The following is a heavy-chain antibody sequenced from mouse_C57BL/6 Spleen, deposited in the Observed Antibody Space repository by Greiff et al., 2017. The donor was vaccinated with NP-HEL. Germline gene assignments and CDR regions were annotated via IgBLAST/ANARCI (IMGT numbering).Heavy chain of an antibody. D-gene: IGHD2-5*01. Sequence: EVKLVESEGGLVQPGSSMKLSCTASGFTFSDYYMAWVRQVPEKGLEWVANINYDGSSTYYLDSLKSRFIISRDNAKNILYLQMSSLKSEDTATYYCARERSNGGFAYWGQGTLVTVSA. V-gene: IGHV5-16*01. J-gene: IGHJ3*01. CDR2: INYDGSST. CDR3: ARERSNGGFAY. CDR1: GFTFSDYY.